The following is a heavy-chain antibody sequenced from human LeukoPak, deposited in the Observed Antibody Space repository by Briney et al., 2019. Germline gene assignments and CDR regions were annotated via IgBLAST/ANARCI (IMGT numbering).Heavy chain of an antibody. CDR1: GFTFSRYA. Sequence: GGSLRLSCAASGFTFSRYATTWVRQAPGKGLEWVSAISGSGASTYYADSVKGRFTISRDNSKNTLYLQMNSLRAEDTAVYYCAKGSYLTPPYYYYYYMDVWGEGTTVTVSS. V-gene: IGHV3-23*01. J-gene: IGHJ6*03. CDR2: ISGSGAST. D-gene: IGHD1-26*01. CDR3: AKGSYLTPPYYYYYYMDV.